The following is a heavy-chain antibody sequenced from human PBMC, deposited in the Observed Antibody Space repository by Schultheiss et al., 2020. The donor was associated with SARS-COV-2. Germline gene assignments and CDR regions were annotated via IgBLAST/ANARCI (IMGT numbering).Heavy chain of an antibody. D-gene: IGHD6-19*01. J-gene: IGHJ4*02. Sequence: SETLSLTCTVSGGSISSYYWSWIRQPPGKGLEWIGRIYTSGSTNYNPSLKSRVTISIDKSNNQFSLKLTSVTAADTAVYYCASPIAVAGGFDYWGQGTLVTVSS. CDR1: GGSISSYY. CDR3: ASPIAVAGGFDY. V-gene: IGHV4-4*07. CDR2: IYTSGST.